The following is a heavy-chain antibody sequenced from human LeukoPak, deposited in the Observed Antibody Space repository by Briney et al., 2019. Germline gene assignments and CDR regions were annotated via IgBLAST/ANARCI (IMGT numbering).Heavy chain of an antibody. CDR3: ARELYGYCSGGSCYRYYYYGMDV. D-gene: IGHD2-15*01. V-gene: IGHV1-8*01. J-gene: IGHJ6*02. CDR1: GYTFTSYD. Sequence: ASVNVSCKASGYTFTSYDIHWVRQATGQGLEWMGWMNPNSGNTGYAQKFQGRVTMTRNTSISTAYMELSSLRSEDTAVYYCARELYGYCSGGSCYRYYYYGMDVWGQGTTVTVSS. CDR2: MNPNSGNT.